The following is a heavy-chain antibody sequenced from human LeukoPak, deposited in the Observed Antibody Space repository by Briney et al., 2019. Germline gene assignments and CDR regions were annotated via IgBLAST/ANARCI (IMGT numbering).Heavy chain of an antibody. CDR1: GGSISSGSLY. Sequence: PSQTLSLTCTVSGGSISSGSLYWSWIRQPAGKGLEWIGRIYTSGRTDYNPPLKSRVTISVDTSKNQFSLKLSSVTAADTAVYFCARGPYSYDSSGAFDIWGQGTMVTVSS. CDR2: IYTSGRT. D-gene: IGHD3-22*01. V-gene: IGHV4-61*02. CDR3: ARGPYSYDSSGAFDI. J-gene: IGHJ3*02.